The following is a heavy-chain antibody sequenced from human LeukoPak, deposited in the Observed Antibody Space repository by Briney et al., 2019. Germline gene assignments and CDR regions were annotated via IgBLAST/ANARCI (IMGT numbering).Heavy chain of an antibody. D-gene: IGHD1-26*01. CDR1: GYGFTSYW. Sequence: GESLKISCKGSGYGFTSYWIGWVRQMPGKGLEWMGIIYPGDSDTRYSPSFQGQVTISGDKSIKTAYLQWNSLKASDTAMYYCARSKGHVGGQEDYWGQGTLVTVSS. J-gene: IGHJ4*02. CDR3: ARSKGHVGGQEDY. CDR2: IYPGDSDT. V-gene: IGHV5-51*01.